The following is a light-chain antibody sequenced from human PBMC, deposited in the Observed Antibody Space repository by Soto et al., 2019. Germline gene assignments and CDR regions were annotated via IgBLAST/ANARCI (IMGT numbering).Light chain of an antibody. J-gene: IGLJ2*01. CDR2: RNS. V-gene: IGLV1-47*01. Sequence: QSVLTQPPSASGTPGQRVTISCSGSSSNIGSNYVYWYQQLPGTVPQLLIYRNSERPSGVPDRFSGSKSGTSASLAISGLRSEDEADYYCAASDDSLSGVVFGGGTKLTVL. CDR3: AASDDSLSGVV. CDR1: SSNIGSNY.